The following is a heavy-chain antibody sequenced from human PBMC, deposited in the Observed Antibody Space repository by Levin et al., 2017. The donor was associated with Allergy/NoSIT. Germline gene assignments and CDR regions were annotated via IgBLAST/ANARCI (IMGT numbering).Heavy chain of an antibody. V-gene: IGHV3-33*01. D-gene: IGHD3-10*01. Sequence: LSLTCAASGFTFSSYGMHWVRQAPGKGLEWVAVIWYDGSNKYYADSVEGRFTISRDNSKNMLWLQMNSLRAEDTAVYFCARDESKGSYYYGMDVWGQGTTVTVSS. CDR3: ARDESKGSYYYGMDV. CDR2: IWYDGSNK. J-gene: IGHJ6*02. CDR1: GFTFSSYG.